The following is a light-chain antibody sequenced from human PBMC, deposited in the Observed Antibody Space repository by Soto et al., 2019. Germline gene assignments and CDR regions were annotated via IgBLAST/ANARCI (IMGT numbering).Light chain of an antibody. J-gene: IGKJ2*01. Sequence: DIVMPQSPLSLPVTPGEPASISCRSSHSLLHSNGYNYLDWYLQKPGQSPQLLIYLGSNRASGVPDRFSGSGSGTDFTLKISRVEAEDVGVYYCMQALQTPYTFGQGTKLEIK. V-gene: IGKV2-28*01. CDR2: LGS. CDR3: MQALQTPYT. CDR1: HSLLHSNGYNY.